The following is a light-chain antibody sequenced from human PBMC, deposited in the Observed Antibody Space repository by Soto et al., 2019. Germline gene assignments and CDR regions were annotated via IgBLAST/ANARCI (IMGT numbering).Light chain of an antibody. Sequence: QSALTQPASVSGSPGQSITISCTATSSDVGSYDLVSWYRQHPGKAPKLIIYEGNKRPSGVSNRFSGSKSGDAASLTIFGLQAEDEADYYCCSYVRSSILVFGGGTKLTVL. V-gene: IGLV2-23*01. J-gene: IGLJ2*01. CDR1: SSDVGSYDL. CDR2: EGN. CDR3: CSYVRSSILV.